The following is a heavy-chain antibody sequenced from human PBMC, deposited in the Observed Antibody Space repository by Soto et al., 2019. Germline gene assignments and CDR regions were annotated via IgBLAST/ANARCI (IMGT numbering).Heavy chain of an antibody. CDR1: GGSISSGGYY. D-gene: IGHD5-18*01. V-gene: IGHV4-31*01. CDR3: AREGGYSYGPGTCDY. Sequence: QVQLQESGPGLVKPSQTLSLTCTVSGGSISSGGYYWSWIRQHPGKGLELIGYIYYSGSTYYNPSLKSLVTKSGDTSKNQFSLKLSSVTAADTAVYYCAREGGYSYGPGTCDYWGQGTLVTVSS. CDR2: IYYSGST. J-gene: IGHJ4*02.